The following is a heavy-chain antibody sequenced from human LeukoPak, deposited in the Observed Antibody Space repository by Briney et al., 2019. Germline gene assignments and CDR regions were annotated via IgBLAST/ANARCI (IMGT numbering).Heavy chain of an antibody. CDR3: VKPPQIATAGYFDS. J-gene: IGHJ4*02. D-gene: IGHD6-13*01. CDR1: GFTFSSYG. CDR2: ISYDGSNK. V-gene: IGHV3-30*18. Sequence: PGGSLRLSCAASGFTFSSYGMHWVRQAPGKGLEWVAVISYDGSNKYYADSVKGRFTISRDNSKNTLDLQMNSLRPDDTALYYCVKPPQIATAGYFDSWGQGTPVTVSS.